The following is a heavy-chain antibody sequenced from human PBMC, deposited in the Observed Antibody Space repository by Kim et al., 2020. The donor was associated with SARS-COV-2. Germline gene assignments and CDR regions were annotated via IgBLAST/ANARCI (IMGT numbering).Heavy chain of an antibody. J-gene: IGHJ4*02. CDR1: GFTFSGSA. D-gene: IGHD2-15*01. V-gene: IGHV3-73*01. CDR3: TSLVVTPYYFDC. Sequence: GGSLRLSCAASGFTFSGSAMHWVRQASGKGLEWVGRIRSKANSYATAYAASVKGRFTISRDDSKNTAYLQMNSLKTEDTAVYYCTSLVVTPYYFDCWGQGTLVTVSS. CDR2: IRSKANSYAT.